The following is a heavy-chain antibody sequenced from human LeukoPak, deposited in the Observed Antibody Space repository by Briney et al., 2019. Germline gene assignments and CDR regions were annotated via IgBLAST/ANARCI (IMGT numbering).Heavy chain of an antibody. V-gene: IGHV4-59*08. CDR1: GGSISSYY. Sequence: SETLSLTCTVSGGSISSYYGSWIRQPPGKGLEWIGYMYYSGSTNYNPSLKSRVTISVDTSKNQFSLKLSSVTAADTAVYYCARHPGWEPRNFDYWGQGTLVTVSS. J-gene: IGHJ4*02. CDR3: ARHPGWEPRNFDY. CDR2: MYYSGST. D-gene: IGHD1-14*01.